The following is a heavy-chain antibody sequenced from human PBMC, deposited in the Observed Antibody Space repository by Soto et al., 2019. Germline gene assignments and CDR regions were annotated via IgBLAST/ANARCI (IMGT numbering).Heavy chain of an antibody. CDR2: IKQDGSEK. V-gene: IGHV3-7*01. Sequence: GGSLRLSCAAPGFPFGSYWMSWVRQAPGKGLEWVANIKQDGSEKYYVDSVKGRFTISRDNAKNSLYLQMNGLRAEDPAVYYCPRVANGTQVDYFDYSGQGTLVTVTS. J-gene: IGHJ4*02. CDR1: GFPFGSYW. D-gene: IGHD1-1*01. CDR3: PRVANGTQVDYFDY.